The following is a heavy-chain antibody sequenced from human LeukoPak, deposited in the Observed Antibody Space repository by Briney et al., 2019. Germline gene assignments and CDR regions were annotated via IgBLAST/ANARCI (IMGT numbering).Heavy chain of an antibody. CDR1: GYTFTGYY. CDR2: INPNSGGT. CDR3: ARGAATYYDFWSGYSLSSDY. V-gene: IGHV1-2*04. D-gene: IGHD3-3*01. J-gene: IGHJ4*02. Sequence: ASVKVSCKASGYTFTGYYMHWVRQAPGQGLEWMGWINPNSGGTNYAQKFQGWVTMTRDTSISTAYMELSRLRSDDTAVYYCARGAATYYDFWSGYSLSSDYWGQGTLVTVFS.